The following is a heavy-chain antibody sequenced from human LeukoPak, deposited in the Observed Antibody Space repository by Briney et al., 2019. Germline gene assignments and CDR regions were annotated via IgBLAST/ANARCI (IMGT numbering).Heavy chain of an antibody. CDR2: MNPNSGNT. Sequence: ASVKVSCKASGYTFTSYDINWVRQATGQGLEWMGWMNPNSGNTGYAQKFQGRVTITRNTSISTAYMELSSLRSEDTAVYYCASAVLRYFDWLESGAFDIWGQGTMVTVSS. J-gene: IGHJ3*02. D-gene: IGHD3-9*01. CDR3: ASAVLRYFDWLESGAFDI. V-gene: IGHV1-8*03. CDR1: GYTFTSYD.